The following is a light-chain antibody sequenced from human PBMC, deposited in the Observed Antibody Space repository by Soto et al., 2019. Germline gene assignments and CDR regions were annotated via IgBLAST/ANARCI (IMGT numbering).Light chain of an antibody. CDR1: SSDIGGYNY. Sequence: QSALTQPASVSGSPGQSITISCTGTSSDIGGYNYVSWYQQHPGKAPRLMIYEVSNRPSGVSNRSSGSKSGNTASLTISGLQAEDETDYYCTSYTSSNSVVFGTGTKVTVL. J-gene: IGLJ1*01. V-gene: IGLV2-14*01. CDR2: EVS. CDR3: TSYTSSNSVV.